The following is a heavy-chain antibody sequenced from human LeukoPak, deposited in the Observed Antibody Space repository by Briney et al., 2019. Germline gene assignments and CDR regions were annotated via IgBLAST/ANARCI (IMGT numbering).Heavy chain of an antibody. J-gene: IGHJ4*02. V-gene: IGHV3-74*01. CDR1: GFTFSSYW. D-gene: IGHD5-12*01. CDR3: ARNTGYDYGY. CDR2: INSDGSST. Sequence: GGSLRLSCAASGFTFSSYWMHWVRQAPGKGLVRVSRINSDGSSTSYADSVKGRFTISRDNAKNTLYLQMNSLRAEDTAVYYCARNTGYDYGYWGQGTLVTVSS.